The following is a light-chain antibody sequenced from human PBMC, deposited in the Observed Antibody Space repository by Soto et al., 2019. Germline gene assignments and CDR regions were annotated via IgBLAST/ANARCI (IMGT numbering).Light chain of an antibody. Sequence: IHITQSPSSLPADIVHPVPVPSRASQGISNCLAWYQQKPGKVPKLLIYDASSLQSGVPSRFSGSGSGTDFTLTISSLQPEDFATYYCQQSYSNPRTFGPGTKVDI. J-gene: IGKJ3*01. CDR2: DAS. CDR3: QQSYSNPRT. V-gene: IGKV1-39*01. CDR1: QGISNC.